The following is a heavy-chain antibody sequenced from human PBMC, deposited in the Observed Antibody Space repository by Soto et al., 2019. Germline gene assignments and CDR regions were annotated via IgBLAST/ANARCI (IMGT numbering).Heavy chain of an antibody. CDR2: IYYSGST. D-gene: IGHD6-6*01. J-gene: IGHJ4*02. Sequence: ETLSLTCTVSGGSISSYYWSWIRQPPGKGLEWIGYIYYSGSTNYNPSLKSRVTISVDTSKDQFSLKLSSVTAADTAVYYCARHAHPMAAQWPPWIDYWGQGTLVTVSS. CDR1: GGSISSYY. V-gene: IGHV4-59*08. CDR3: ARHAHPMAAQWPPWIDY.